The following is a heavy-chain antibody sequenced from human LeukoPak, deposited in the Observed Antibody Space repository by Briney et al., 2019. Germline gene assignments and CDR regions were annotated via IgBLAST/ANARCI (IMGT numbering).Heavy chain of an antibody. CDR1: GFTFSSYA. Sequence: GGSLRLSCAASGFTFSSYAMHWVRQAPGKGLEWVAVISYDGSNKYYADSVKGRFTISRDNSKNTLYLQMNSLRAEDTAVYYCARDRECLRDPLYYFDYWGQGTLVTVSS. V-gene: IGHV3-30-3*01. CDR2: ISYDGSNK. J-gene: IGHJ4*02. D-gene: IGHD3-10*01. CDR3: ARDRECLRDPLYYFDY.